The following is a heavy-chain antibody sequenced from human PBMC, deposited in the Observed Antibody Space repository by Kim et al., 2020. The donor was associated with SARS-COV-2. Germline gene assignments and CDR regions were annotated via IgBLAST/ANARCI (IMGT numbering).Heavy chain of an antibody. CDR1: GGSISSSSYY. J-gene: IGHJ4*02. Sequence: SETLSLTCTVSGGSISSSSYYWGWIRQPPGKGLEWIGSIYYSGSTYYNPSLKSRVTISVDTSKNQFSLKLSSVTAADTAVYYCARRHSGYPFYFDYWGQGTLVTVSS. D-gene: IGHD5-12*01. CDR3: ARRHSGYPFYFDY. V-gene: IGHV4-39*01. CDR2: IYYSGST.